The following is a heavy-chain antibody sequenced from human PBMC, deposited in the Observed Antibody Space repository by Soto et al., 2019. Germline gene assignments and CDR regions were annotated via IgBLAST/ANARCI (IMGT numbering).Heavy chain of an antibody. D-gene: IGHD1-26*01. Sequence: GASVKVSCKASGYTFTVYYMHWVRQAPGQGLEWMGWINPKSGGTMYPQKFQGRVTVTWDTSISTAYMALTRLRSGDTAVYYCARDLAKGGGSAGFDYWGQGTLVTVSS. CDR2: INPKSGGT. V-gene: IGHV1-2*02. J-gene: IGHJ4*02. CDR3: ARDLAKGGGSAGFDY. CDR1: GYTFTVYY.